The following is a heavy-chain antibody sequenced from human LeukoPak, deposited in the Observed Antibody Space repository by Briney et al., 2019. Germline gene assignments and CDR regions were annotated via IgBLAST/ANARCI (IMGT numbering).Heavy chain of an antibody. CDR2: ISYSGDS. CDR1: GGSISSSNSY. CDR3: TTVYNPHMVRGLWGVDY. Sequence: SETLSLTCSVSGGSISSSNSYWVWIRQPPGKGLEWIGSISYSGDSYYNPSLKSRVIISVDTSKNQFSLKLTSVTAADTAVYYCTTVYNPHMVRGLWGVDYWGQGTLVTVSS. D-gene: IGHD3-10*01. J-gene: IGHJ4*02. V-gene: IGHV4-39*07.